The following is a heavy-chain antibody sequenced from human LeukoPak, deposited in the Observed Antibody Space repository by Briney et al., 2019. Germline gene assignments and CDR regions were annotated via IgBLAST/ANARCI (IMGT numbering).Heavy chain of an antibody. V-gene: IGHV3-21*01. D-gene: IGHD5-18*01. CDR3: ARPRGVDTAMVNY. Sequence: GGSLRLSCAASGFTFSSYSMNWVRQAPGKGLEWVSSISSSSSYIYYADSVKGRFTISRDNAKNSLYLQMNSLGAEDTAVYYCARPRGVDTAMVNYWGQGTLVTVSS. CDR1: GFTFSSYS. CDR2: ISSSSSYI. J-gene: IGHJ4*02.